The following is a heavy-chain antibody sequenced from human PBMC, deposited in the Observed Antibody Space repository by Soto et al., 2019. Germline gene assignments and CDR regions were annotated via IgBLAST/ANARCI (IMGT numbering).Heavy chain of an antibody. CDR3: ARDDREIRSGDY. V-gene: IGHV3-30*03. CDR2: MSYDGSNK. Sequence: QPGGSLRLSFPASQFPFIDYRMNWVRPATGRGLEWVAVMSYDGSNKYYVDSVKGRLTISRDNSKNTLYLQMNSLRADDTAVYYCARDDREIRSGDYWGQGTLVNVSS. CDR1: QFPFIDYR. J-gene: IGHJ4*02. D-gene: IGHD3-22*01.